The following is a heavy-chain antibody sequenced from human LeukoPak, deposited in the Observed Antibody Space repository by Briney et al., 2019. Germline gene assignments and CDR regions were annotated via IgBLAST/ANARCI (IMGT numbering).Heavy chain of an antibody. CDR3: ARGDLKDSSSWYDRLDP. J-gene: IGHJ5*02. D-gene: IGHD6-13*01. CDR1: GGSFSNYA. V-gene: IGHV1-69*05. Sequence: GASVKVSCKFSGGSFSNYAISWVRQAPGQGLEWTGASIPMYDTANYAQKFQGRVTVTTDESTSTAYMELSSLRSEDTAVYFCARGDLKDSSSWYDRLDPWGQGTLVTVSS. CDR2: SIPMYDTA.